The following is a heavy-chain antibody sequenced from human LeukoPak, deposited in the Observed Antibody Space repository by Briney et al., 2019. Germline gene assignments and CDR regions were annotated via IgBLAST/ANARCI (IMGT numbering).Heavy chain of an antibody. D-gene: IGHD3-10*01. Sequence: SETLSLTCTVADDSISNSDYYWGWIRQPPGKGLEWIGSISYAGSTYYDPSLKSRVTISVDSSKNQFSLKLSSVTAADTAVYYCARAEYYYGSGSLAWFDPWGQGTLVTVSS. CDR2: ISYAGST. CDR3: ARAEYYYGSGSLAWFDP. CDR1: DDSISNSDYY. V-gene: IGHV4-39*01. J-gene: IGHJ5*02.